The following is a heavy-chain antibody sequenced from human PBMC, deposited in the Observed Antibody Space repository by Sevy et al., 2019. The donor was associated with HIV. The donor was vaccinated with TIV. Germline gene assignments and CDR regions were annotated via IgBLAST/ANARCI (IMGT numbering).Heavy chain of an antibody. CDR3: AKGLGMVQGALLSDDI. D-gene: IGHD3-10*01. CDR1: GFTFSRYG. CDR2: IRYDGSTK. J-gene: IGHJ3*02. Sequence: GGSLRLSCEASGFTFSRYGMHWVRQAPGKGLDWVAFIRYDGSTKYYGDSVKGRFTISRDNSKNTGFLQMNNLRIEDTALYYCAKGLGMVQGALLSDDIWGQGTMVTVSS. V-gene: IGHV3-30*02.